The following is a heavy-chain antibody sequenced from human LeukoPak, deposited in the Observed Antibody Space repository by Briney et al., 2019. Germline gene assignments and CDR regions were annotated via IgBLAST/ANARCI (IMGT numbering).Heavy chain of an antibody. Sequence: ASVKVSCKASGYTFISHVINWVRQAPGQGFEWMGCINTKTGNSTYGQGFTGRFAFSADSSVNTAYLQINSLQPDDTAIYYCARGPFWWAPYWFDHWGQGTLLTVSS. V-gene: IGHV7-4-1*02. CDR2: INTKTGNS. CDR3: ARGPFWWAPYWFDH. J-gene: IGHJ5*02. D-gene: IGHD2-8*02. CDR1: GYTFISHV.